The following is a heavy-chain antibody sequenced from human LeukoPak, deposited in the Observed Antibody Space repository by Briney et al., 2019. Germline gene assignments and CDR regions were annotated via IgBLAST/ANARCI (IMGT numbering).Heavy chain of an antibody. CDR3: ARAFDSSGYYTNIFDY. CDR2: IYYSGST. V-gene: IGHV4-61*01. J-gene: IGHJ4*02. Sequence: SETLSLTCTVSGGSVSSGSYYWSWIRQPPGKGLEWIGYIYYSGSTNYNPSLKSRVTISVDTSKNQFSLKLSSVTAADTAVYYCARAFDSSGYYTNIFDYWGQGTLVTVSS. D-gene: IGHD3-22*01. CDR1: GGSVSSGSYY.